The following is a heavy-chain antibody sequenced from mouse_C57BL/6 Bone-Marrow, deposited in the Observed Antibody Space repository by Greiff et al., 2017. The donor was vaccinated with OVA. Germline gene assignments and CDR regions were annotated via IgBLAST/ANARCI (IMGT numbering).Heavy chain of an antibody. J-gene: IGHJ4*01. D-gene: IGHD2-3*01. CDR2: IDPSDSYT. CDR3: ARGGYYDGYYVFMDY. Sequence: VQLQQPGAELVRPGTSVKLSCKASGYTFTSYWMHWVKQRPGQGLEWIGVIDPSDSYTKYNQKFKGKAPLTVAKSSSTSYMLLSSLTSEDSAVYYCARGGYYDGYYVFMDYWGQGTSVTVSS. CDR1: GYTFTSYW. V-gene: IGHV1-59*01.